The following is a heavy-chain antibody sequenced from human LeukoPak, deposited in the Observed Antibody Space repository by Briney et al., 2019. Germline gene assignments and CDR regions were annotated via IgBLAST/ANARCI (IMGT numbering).Heavy chain of an antibody. CDR1: GFTFNKYA. D-gene: IGHD3-3*01. CDR3: AKDQIIPQVDYYCHYMDV. CDR2: ISGSGGSR. V-gene: IGHV3-23*01. J-gene: IGHJ6*03. Sequence: GGSLRLSCAASGFTFNKYAIYWVRQAPGKGLEWVSAISGSGGSRYYVDSVKGRFTISRDNSKSTVYLQMNSLRAEDTAVYYCAKDQIIPQVDYYCHYMDVWGKGTTVTVSS.